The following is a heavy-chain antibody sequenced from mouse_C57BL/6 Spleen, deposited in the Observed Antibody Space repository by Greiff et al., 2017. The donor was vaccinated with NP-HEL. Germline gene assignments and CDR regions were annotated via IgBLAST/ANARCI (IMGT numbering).Heavy chain of an antibody. CDR1: GFSLTSYG. CDR2: IWSGGST. CDR3: ARRFVTTVVAITYYAMDY. V-gene: IGHV2-2*01. Sequence: VQLKQSGPGLVQPSQSLSITCTVSGFSLTSYGVHWVRQSPGKGLEWLGVIWSGGSTDYNAAFISRLSISKDNSKSQVFFKMNSLQADDTAIYYCARRFVTTVVAITYYAMDYWGQGTSVTVSS. D-gene: IGHD1-1*01. J-gene: IGHJ4*01.